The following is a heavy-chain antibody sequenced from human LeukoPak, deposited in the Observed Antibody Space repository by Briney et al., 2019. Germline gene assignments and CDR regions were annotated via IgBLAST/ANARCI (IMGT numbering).Heavy chain of an antibody. V-gene: IGHV3-7*01. Sequence: GGSLRLSCAASGFTFSSYWMSWVRQAPGKGLEWVANIKQDGSEKYYVDSVKGRFTISRDNAKNSLYLQMSSLRAEDTAVYYCARDAVAHDSYYGMDVWGQGTTVTVSS. CDR1: GFTFSSYW. CDR3: ARDAVAHDSYYGMDV. CDR2: IKQDGSEK. J-gene: IGHJ6*02. D-gene: IGHD4-23*01.